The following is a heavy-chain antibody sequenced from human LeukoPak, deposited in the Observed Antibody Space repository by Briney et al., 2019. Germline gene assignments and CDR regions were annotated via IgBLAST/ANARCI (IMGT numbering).Heavy chain of an antibody. CDR2: INPNSGGT. Sequence: ASVKVSCKASGYTFTGHYMHWVRQAPGQGLEWMGWINPNSGGTNYAQKFQGRVTMTRDTSIHTAYMELSRLRSDDTAVDYCAGDSLDYDSSGYCPNWGQGTLVTVSS. J-gene: IGHJ4*02. D-gene: IGHD3-22*01. CDR3: AGDSLDYDSSGYCPN. V-gene: IGHV1-2*02. CDR1: GYTFTGHY.